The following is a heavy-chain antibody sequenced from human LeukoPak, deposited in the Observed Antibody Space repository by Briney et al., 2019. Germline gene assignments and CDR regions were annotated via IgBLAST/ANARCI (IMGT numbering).Heavy chain of an antibody. CDR1: GYTLTELS. V-gene: IGHV1-24*01. D-gene: IGHD5-18*01. CDR2: FDPEDGET. J-gene: IGHJ4*02. CDR3: AKDVGYSYGYYNDY. Sequence: ASVKVSCKVSGYTLTELSMHWVRQAPGKGLEWMGGFDPEDGETIYAQKFQGRVTMTEDTSTHTAYMELSSLRSEDTAVYYCAKDVGYSYGYYNDYWGQGTLVTVSS.